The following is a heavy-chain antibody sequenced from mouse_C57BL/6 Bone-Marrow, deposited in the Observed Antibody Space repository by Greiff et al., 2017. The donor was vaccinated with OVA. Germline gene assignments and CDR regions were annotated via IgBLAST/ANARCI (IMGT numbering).Heavy chain of an antibody. J-gene: IGHJ3*01. CDR3: ARRHYGNYDWFAY. CDR2: IWTGGGT. V-gene: IGHV2-9-1*01. D-gene: IGHD2-1*01. Sequence: VKVVESGPGLVAPSQRLSITCTVSGFSLTSYAISWVRQPPGKGLEWLGVIWTGGGTNYNSALKSRLSISKDNSKSQVFLKMNSLQTDDTARYYCARRHYGNYDWFAYWGQGTLVTVSA. CDR1: GFSLTSYA.